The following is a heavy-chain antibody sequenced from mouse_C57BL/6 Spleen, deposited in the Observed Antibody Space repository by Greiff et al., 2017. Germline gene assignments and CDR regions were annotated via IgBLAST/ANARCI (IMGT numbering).Heavy chain of an antibody. V-gene: IGHV1-69*01. D-gene: IGHD2-5*01. J-gene: IGHJ2*01. CDR1: GYTFTSYW. CDR2: IDPSDSYT. Sequence: QVQLQQPGAELVMPGASVKLSRKASGYTFTSYWMHWVKQRPGQGLEWIGEIDPSDSYTTYNQKFKGKATLTVDKSSSTAYMQLSSRTSEDSAVYYCARRGSNWDYWGQGTTLTVSS. CDR3: ARRGSNWDY.